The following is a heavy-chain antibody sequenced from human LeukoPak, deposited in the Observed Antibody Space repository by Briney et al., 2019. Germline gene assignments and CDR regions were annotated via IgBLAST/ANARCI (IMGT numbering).Heavy chain of an antibody. CDR1: GYTFTAYY. J-gene: IGHJ4*02. Sequence: ASVKASCKASGYTFTAYYIHWVRQAPGQGLEWMGWINPNSGGTNYAQKFQGRVTMTRDTSISAVYMELNRLRSDDTAVYYCARDGRDGYNLVHYWGQGTLVTVSS. D-gene: IGHD5-24*01. CDR2: INPNSGGT. CDR3: ARDGRDGYNLVHY. V-gene: IGHV1-2*02.